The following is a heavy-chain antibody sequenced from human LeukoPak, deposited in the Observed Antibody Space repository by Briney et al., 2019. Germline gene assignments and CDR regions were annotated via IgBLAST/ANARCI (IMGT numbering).Heavy chain of an antibody. CDR3: AKGSSLNWFDP. D-gene: IGHD2-15*01. Sequence: GGTLRLSCAASGFTFSSYGMSWVRQAPGKGLEWVSAISGSGGSTYYTDSVKGRFTISRDNSKNTLYLQMNSLRAEDTAVYYCAKGSSLNWFDPWGQGTLVTVSS. CDR1: GFTFSSYG. J-gene: IGHJ5*02. V-gene: IGHV3-23*01. CDR2: ISGSGGST.